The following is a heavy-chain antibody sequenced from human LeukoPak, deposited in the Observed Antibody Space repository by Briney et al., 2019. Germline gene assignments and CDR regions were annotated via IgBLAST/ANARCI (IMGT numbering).Heavy chain of an antibody. CDR2: IYYSGST. Sequence: PSETLSLTCTVSGGSISSYYWSWIRQPPGKGQEWIGYIYYSGSTNYNPSLKSRVTISVDTSKNQFSLKLSSVTAADTAVYYCARTVVSVVVVVAATDSWFDPWGQGTLVTVSS. V-gene: IGHV4-59*01. J-gene: IGHJ5*02. CDR3: ARTVVSVVVVVAATDSWFDP. D-gene: IGHD2-15*01. CDR1: GGSISSYY.